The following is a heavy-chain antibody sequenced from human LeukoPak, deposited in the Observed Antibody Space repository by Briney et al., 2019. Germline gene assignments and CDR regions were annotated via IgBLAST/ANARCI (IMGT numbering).Heavy chain of an antibody. CDR1: GFSFDTYS. J-gene: IGHJ4*02. CDR2: ISFSSTTI. CDR3: ARVPHDYSDYVAY. V-gene: IGHV3-48*04. Sequence: GGSLKLSCAASGFSFDTYSMNWFRQAPGKGLEWVAYISFSSTTIFYADFVKGRFTISRDNAQNSLYLQMSSLRAEDTAVYYCARVPHDYSDYVAYWGQGTLVTVSS. D-gene: IGHD4-11*01.